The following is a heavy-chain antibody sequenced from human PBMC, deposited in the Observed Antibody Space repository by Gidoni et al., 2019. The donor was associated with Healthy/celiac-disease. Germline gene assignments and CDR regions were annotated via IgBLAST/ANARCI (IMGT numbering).Heavy chain of an antibody. Sequence: QLQLQESGPGLVKPSETMSLTCTVAGGSISSSSYYWGWLRQPPGKGLEWIGCIYYSGSTYYNPSLKSRVTISVDTSKNQFSLKLSSVTAADTAVYYCARQGGYKGDYYYGMDVWGQGTTVTVSS. CDR2: IYYSGST. CDR1: GGSISSSSYY. J-gene: IGHJ6*02. CDR3: ARQGGYKGDYYYGMDV. D-gene: IGHD5-12*01. V-gene: IGHV4-39*01.